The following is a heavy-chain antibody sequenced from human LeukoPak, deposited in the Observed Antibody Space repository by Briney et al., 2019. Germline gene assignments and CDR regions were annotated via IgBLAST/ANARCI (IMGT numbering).Heavy chain of an antibody. Sequence: SETLSLTCTVSGGSISSSSYYWGWIRQPPGKGLEWIGSIYYSRSNNYNPSLKSRVTISVDTSKNQFSLKLSSVTAADTAVYYCARNTRAEYDILTGYYYYYMDVWGKGTTVTISS. CDR3: ARNTRAEYDILTGYYYYYMDV. CDR2: IYYSRSN. D-gene: IGHD3-9*01. J-gene: IGHJ6*03. V-gene: IGHV4-39*07. CDR1: GGSISSSSYY.